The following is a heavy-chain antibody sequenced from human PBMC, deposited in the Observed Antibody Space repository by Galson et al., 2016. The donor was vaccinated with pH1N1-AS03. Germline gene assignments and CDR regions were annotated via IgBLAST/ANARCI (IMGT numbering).Heavy chain of an antibody. CDR3: AKNLRGITAVGFES. D-gene: IGHD3-10*01. J-gene: IGHJ5*01. Sequence: SLRLSCAASGFTFSDSGMHWVRQPPGKGLEWVAVISKDARGKFYADSVKGRFTISRDNSNNIVYLHMNSLRTEDTAVYYCAKNLRGITAVGFESWGQGILVIVSS. CDR1: GFTFSDSG. CDR2: ISKDARGK. V-gene: IGHV3-30*18.